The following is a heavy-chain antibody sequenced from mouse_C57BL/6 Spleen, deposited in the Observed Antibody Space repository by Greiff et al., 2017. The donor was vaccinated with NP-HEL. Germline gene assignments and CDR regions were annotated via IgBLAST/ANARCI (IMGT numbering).Heavy chain of an antibody. CDR2: IRNKANNHAT. CDR1: GFTFSDAW. CDR3: TRQLRLPFYYATDY. V-gene: IGHV6-6*01. D-gene: IGHD3-2*02. J-gene: IGHJ4*01. Sequence: EVQLLESGGGLVQPGGSMKLSCAASGFTFSDAWMDWVRQSPEKGLEWVAEIRNKANNHATYYAESVKGRFTISRDDSKSSVYLQMNSLRAEDTGIYYCTRQLRLPFYYATDYWGQGTSVTVSS.